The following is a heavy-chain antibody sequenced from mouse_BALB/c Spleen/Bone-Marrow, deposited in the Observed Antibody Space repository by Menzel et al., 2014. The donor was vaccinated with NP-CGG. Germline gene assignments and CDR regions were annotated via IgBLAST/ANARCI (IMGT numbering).Heavy chain of an antibody. D-gene: IGHD2-1*01. CDR1: GYTFTSYW. V-gene: IGHV1-69*02. Sequence: VQLQQSGAELLRPGASVKLSCKASGYTFTSYWINWVKQRPGQGLEWIGNIYPSDSYTNYNQKFKDKATLTVDKSSSTAYMQLSSPTSEDSAVYFCTRAGNYGNYYAMDYWGQGTSVTVSS. J-gene: IGHJ4*01. CDR3: TRAGNYGNYYAMDY. CDR2: IYPSDSYT.